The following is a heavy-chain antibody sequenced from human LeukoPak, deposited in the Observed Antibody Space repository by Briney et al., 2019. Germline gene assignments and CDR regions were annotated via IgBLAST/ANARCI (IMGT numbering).Heavy chain of an antibody. CDR2: INPNSGGT. CDR1: GYTFTGYY. V-gene: IGHV1-2*02. Sequence: ASVKVSCKASGYTFTGYYMHWVRQAPGQGLEWMGWINPNSGGTNYAQKFQGRVTMTRDTSISTAYMELSRLRSDDTAVYYCARIPVLAYYYGMDVWGQGTTVTVPS. CDR3: ARIPVLAYYYGMDV. D-gene: IGHD3-16*01. J-gene: IGHJ6*02.